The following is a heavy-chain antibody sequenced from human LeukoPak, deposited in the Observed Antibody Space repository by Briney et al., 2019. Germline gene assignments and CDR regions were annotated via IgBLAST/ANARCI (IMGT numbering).Heavy chain of an antibody. CDR1: GGSISSYY. CDR2: IYYSGST. CDR3: AKHYGDYFDY. V-gene: IGHV4-59*01. Sequence: SETLSLTCTVSGGSISSYYWSWIRQPPGKGLEWIGYIYYSGSTNYNPSLKSRVTISVDTSKNQFSLKLSSVTAADTAVYYCAKHYGDYFDYWGQGTLVTVSS. D-gene: IGHD4-17*01. J-gene: IGHJ4*02.